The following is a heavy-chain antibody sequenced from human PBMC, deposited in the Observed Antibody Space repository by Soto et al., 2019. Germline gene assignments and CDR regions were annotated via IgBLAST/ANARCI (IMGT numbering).Heavy chain of an antibody. CDR1: GFTCADAW. J-gene: IGHJ4*02. CDR3: ASPVGWAPEARGY. CDR2: IKTKNEGEKT. D-gene: IGHD2-15*01. Sequence: VQLVESGGGSVEPGGSLRLSCATAGFTCADAWMHWSRQARGMGLEWVGRIKTKNEGEKTDNTAAVKGRLTISRDDAERTVFLEMASLKSDDTAVYYCASPVGWAPEARGYWGQGDLVTVSS. V-gene: IGHV3-15*07.